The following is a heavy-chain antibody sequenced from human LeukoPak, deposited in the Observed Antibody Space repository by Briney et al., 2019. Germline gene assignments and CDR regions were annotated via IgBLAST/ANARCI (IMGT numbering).Heavy chain of an antibody. CDR1: GFTFSSYA. Sequence: GGSLRLSCAASGFTFSSYAMHWVRQAPGKGLEWVAVIWYDGSNKYYADSVKGRFTISRDNSKNTLYLQMNSLRAEDTAVYYCARDIATNYYYGMDVWGQGTTVTVSS. D-gene: IGHD5-12*01. J-gene: IGHJ6*02. CDR3: ARDIATNYYYGMDV. V-gene: IGHV3-33*08. CDR2: IWYDGSNK.